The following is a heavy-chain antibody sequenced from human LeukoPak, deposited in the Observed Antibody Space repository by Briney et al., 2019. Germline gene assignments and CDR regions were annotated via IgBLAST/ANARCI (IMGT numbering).Heavy chain of an antibody. V-gene: IGHV1-18*01. CDR1: GYTFTSCG. CDR3: ARDLGVRIFGLVLTLDN. CDR2: ISAYNGNT. J-gene: IGHJ4*02. Sequence: ASVKVSCKASGYTFTSCGISWVRQAPGQGLERMGWISAYNGNTNYAQKLQGRVTMTTDTSTSTAYMELRSLRSDDTAVYYCARDLGVRIFGLVLTLDNWGQGTLVTVSS. D-gene: IGHD3-3*01.